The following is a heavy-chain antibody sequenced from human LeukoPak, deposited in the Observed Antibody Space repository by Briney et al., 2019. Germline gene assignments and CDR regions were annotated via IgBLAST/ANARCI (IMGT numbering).Heavy chain of an antibody. J-gene: IGHJ6*02. V-gene: IGHV3-33*01. CDR1: GFTFSSYG. CDR2: IWYDGSNK. D-gene: IGHD2-2*01. CDR3: ARDHGSYCSSTSCYAHHYYYGMDV. Sequence: GGSLRLSCAASGFTFSSYGMHWVRQAPGKGLEWVAVIWYDGSNKYYADSVKGRFTISRDNSKNTLYLQMNSLRAEDTAVYYCARDHGSYCSSTSCYAHHYYYGMDVWGQGTTVTASS.